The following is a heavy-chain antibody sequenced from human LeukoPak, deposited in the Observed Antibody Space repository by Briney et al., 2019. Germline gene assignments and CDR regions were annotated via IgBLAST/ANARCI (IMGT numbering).Heavy chain of an antibody. CDR3: ARDVLRPARGWFDP. D-gene: IGHD3-10*01. V-gene: IGHV4-30-2*01. J-gene: IGHJ5*02. CDR1: GGSISSGGYY. Sequence: SETLSLTCTVSGGSISSGGYYWSWIRQPPGKGLEWIGYIYHSGSTYYNPSLKSRVTISVDRSKNQFSLKLSSVTAADTAVYYCARDVLRPARGWFDPWGQGTLVTVSS. CDR2: IYHSGST.